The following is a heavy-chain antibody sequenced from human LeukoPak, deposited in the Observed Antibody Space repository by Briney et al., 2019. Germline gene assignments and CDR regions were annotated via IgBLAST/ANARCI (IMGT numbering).Heavy chain of an antibody. V-gene: IGHV1-69*13. CDR2: IIPIFGTA. CDR3: ARVRKGRFLEWGDIDY. J-gene: IGHJ4*02. Sequence: SVKVSCKASGGTFSAYSISWVRQVPGQGLEWMGGIIPIFGTANYAQKFQGRVTITADESTSTAYMELSSLRSEDTAVYYCARVRKGRFLEWGDIDYWGQGTLVTVSS. CDR1: GGTFSAYS. D-gene: IGHD3-3*01.